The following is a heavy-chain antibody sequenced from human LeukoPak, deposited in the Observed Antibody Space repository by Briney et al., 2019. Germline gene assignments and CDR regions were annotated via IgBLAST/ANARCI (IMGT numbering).Heavy chain of an antibody. V-gene: IGHV5-51*01. Sequence: GESLKISCKGSGYTFAASWIGWVRQMPGKGLEWMGIIYPGDSDIRYSPSFQGQVTISADKSISTAYLQWSSLRASDTAMYYCARQGYSSSSGGWFDPWGQGTLVTVSS. D-gene: IGHD6-6*01. CDR1: GYTFAASW. CDR2: IYPGDSDI. J-gene: IGHJ5*02. CDR3: ARQGYSSSSGGWFDP.